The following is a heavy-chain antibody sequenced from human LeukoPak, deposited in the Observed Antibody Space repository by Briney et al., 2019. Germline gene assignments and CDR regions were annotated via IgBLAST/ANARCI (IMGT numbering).Heavy chain of an antibody. CDR2: ISYDGSNK. Sequence: PGGSLRLSCAASGFTFSSYGMHWVRQSPGKGLEWVAVISYDGSNKYYADSVKGRFTISRDNSKNTLYLQMNSLRAEDTAVYYCARVFFYVSGSYPVFDYWGQGTLVTVSS. CDR1: GFTFSSYG. D-gene: IGHD3-16*02. J-gene: IGHJ4*02. V-gene: IGHV3-33*05. CDR3: ARVFFYVSGSYPVFDY.